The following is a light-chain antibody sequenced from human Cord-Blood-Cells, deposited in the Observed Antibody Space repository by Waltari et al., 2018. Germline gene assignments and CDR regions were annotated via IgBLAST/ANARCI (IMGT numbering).Light chain of an antibody. CDR3: QAWDSSTGV. CDR1: KLGDKY. CDR2: QDS. Sequence: SYELTQPPSVSVSPGQTATITCSGDKLGDKYPNWDQQKPGQSPVLVIYQDSKRPSGIPERFSGSNSGNTATLTISGTQAMDEADYYCQAWDSSTGVFGGGTKLTVL. V-gene: IGLV3-1*01. J-gene: IGLJ2*01.